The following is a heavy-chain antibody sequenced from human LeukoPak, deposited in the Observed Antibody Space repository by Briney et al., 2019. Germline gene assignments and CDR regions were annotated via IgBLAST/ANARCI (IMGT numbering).Heavy chain of an antibody. V-gene: IGHV3-30*02. D-gene: IGHD3-22*01. CDR3: AKTWAYYYDSSGYRPIVY. CDR1: GFTFSSYG. Sequence: GGSLRLSCAASGFTFSSYGMHWVRQAPGKGLEWVAFIRYDGSNKYYADSVKGRFTISRDNSKNTMYLQMNSLRAEDTAVYYCAKTWAYYYDSSGYRPIVYWGQGTLVTVSS. J-gene: IGHJ4*02. CDR2: IRYDGSNK.